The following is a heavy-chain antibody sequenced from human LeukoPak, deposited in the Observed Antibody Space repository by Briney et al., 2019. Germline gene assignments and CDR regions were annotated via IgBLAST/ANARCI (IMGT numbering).Heavy chain of an antibody. Sequence: PGGSLRLSCAASGFTFSPYSMNWVRQAPGKGLEWVSSISGRSLYIYYADSVKGRFTISSDNAKNSLYLQMNRLRAEDTAVYYCARDPPYYDNSGYYYDYWGQGTLVTVSS. CDR2: ISGRSLYI. D-gene: IGHD3-22*01. CDR3: ARDPPYYDNSGYYYDY. CDR1: GFTFSPYS. J-gene: IGHJ4*02. V-gene: IGHV3-21*01.